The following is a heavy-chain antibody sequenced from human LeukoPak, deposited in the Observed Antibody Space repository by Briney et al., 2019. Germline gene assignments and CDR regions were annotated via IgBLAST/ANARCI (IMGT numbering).Heavy chain of an antibody. V-gene: IGHV1-8*03. J-gene: IGHJ4*02. CDR2: MNPNSGNT. CDR3: ARDLMAEEDIVVVVAATGFDY. D-gene: IGHD2-15*01. Sequence: ASVKVSCKASGYTFTSYDINWVRQATGQGLEWMGWMNPNSGNTGYAQKFQGRVTITRNTSISTAYMELSSLRSEDTAVYYCARDLMAEEDIVVVVAATGFDYWGQGTLVTVSS. CDR1: GYTFTSYD.